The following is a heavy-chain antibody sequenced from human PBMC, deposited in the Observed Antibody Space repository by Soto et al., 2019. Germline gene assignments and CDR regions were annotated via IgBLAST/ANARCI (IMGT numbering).Heavy chain of an antibody. CDR2: ISGSGGST. J-gene: IGHJ4*02. D-gene: IGHD2-15*01. V-gene: IGHV3-23*01. CDR3: AKDGPSEVVVVAANFDY. Sequence: GGSLRLSCAASGFTFSSYAMSWVRQAPGKGLEWVSAISGSGGSTYYADSVKGRFTISRDNSKNTLYLQMNSLRAEDTAVYYCAKDGPSEVVVVAANFDYWGQGTLVTVSS. CDR1: GFTFSSYA.